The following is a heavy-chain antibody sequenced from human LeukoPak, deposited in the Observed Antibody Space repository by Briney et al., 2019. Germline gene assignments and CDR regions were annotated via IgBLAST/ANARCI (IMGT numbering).Heavy chain of an antibody. Sequence: ASVKVSCKASGYTFTGYYMHWVRQAPGQGLEWMGWINPNSGGTNYAQKFQGRVTMTRDTSISTAYMELSRLRSDDTAVYYCARDIAAAYNWFDPWGQGTLVTVSP. V-gene: IGHV1-2*02. D-gene: IGHD6-13*01. CDR2: INPNSGGT. CDR1: GYTFTGYY. CDR3: ARDIAAAYNWFDP. J-gene: IGHJ5*02.